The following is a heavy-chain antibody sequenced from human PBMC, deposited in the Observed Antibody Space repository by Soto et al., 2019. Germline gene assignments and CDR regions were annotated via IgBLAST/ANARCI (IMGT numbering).Heavy chain of an antibody. Sequence: PSQTLSPTCPVYGGSISSSSYYWGWIRQTPGKGLEWIGSIYYSGSTYYNPSLKSRVTISVDTSKNQFSLMLSSVTAADTAVYYCASWGSGSFPYYYYYYGMDVWGQGTTVTVSS. V-gene: IGHV4-39*01. D-gene: IGHD1-26*01. J-gene: IGHJ6*02. CDR1: GGSISSSSYY. CDR2: IYYSGST. CDR3: ASWGSGSFPYYYYYYGMDV.